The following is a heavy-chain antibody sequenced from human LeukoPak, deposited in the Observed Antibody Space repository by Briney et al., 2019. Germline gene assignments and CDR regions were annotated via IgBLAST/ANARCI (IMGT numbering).Heavy chain of an antibody. D-gene: IGHD4-17*01. CDR3: VRGKTTVTTWFDP. V-gene: IGHV3-21*01. CDR2: ISSSSSYI. J-gene: IGHJ5*02. CDR1: GFTFSSYN. Sequence: NPGGSLRLSCAASGFTFSSYNMNWVRQAPGKGLEWVSCISSSSSYIYYADSVKGRFTISRDNAKNSLYLQMNSLRAEDTAVYYCVRGKTTVTTWFDPWGQGTLVTVSS.